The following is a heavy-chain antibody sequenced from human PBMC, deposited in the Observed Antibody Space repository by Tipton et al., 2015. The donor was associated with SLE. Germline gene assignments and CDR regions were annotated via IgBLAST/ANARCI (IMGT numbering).Heavy chain of an antibody. D-gene: IGHD2-2*02. Sequence: TLSLTCAVYGGSFSGYYWSWIRQPPGKGLEWIGSVFYSGSTYYNESLQSRVTISIDTSKNHFSLKLYSVTAADTAVYYCAREDSSSWFYTRFDPWGQGTLVTVSS. V-gene: IGHV4-34*12. CDR3: AREDSSSWFYTRFDP. CDR2: VFYSGST. J-gene: IGHJ5*02. CDR1: GGSFSGYY.